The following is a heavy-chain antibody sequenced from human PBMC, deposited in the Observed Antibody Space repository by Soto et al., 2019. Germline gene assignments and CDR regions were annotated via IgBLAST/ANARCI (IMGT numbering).Heavy chain of an antibody. CDR3: AGEDRQLWVDYYCYGMDV. CDR2: ISAYNGNT. V-gene: IGHV1-18*04. Sequence: ASLKVSCKASRYTFTSYGISWVRQPPGQGREWMGWISAYNGNTNYAQKLQGRVTITTDTYPSTAYIALRSLRSEDTDVYYCAGEDRQLWVDYYCYGMDVWGQGTLVTVSS. CDR1: RYTFTSYG. D-gene: IGHD5-18*01. J-gene: IGHJ6*02.